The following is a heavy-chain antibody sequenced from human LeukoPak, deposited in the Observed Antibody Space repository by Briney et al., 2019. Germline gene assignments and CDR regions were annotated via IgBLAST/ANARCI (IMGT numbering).Heavy chain of an antibody. CDR2: IKSKTDGGTT. D-gene: IGHD4-11*01. V-gene: IGHV3-15*01. Sequence: PGGSLRLSCAASGFTFSNAWMSWVRQAPGKGLEWVGRIKSKTDGGTTDYAAPVKGRFTISRDDSKNTLYLQMNSLETEDTAVYYCTTDDAVTTYGYWGQGTLVTVSS. CDR1: GFTFSNAW. J-gene: IGHJ4*02. CDR3: TTDDAVTTYGY.